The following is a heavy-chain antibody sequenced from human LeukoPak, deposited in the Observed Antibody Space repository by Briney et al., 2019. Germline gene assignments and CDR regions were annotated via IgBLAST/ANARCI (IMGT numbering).Heavy chain of an antibody. D-gene: IGHD3-10*02. CDR3: CQHLHTITMFHVDYDGMDV. J-gene: IGHJ6*01. Sequence: GGSLRLSCAASGLTFSDARARWVRQPPGKGLEWVGRIKSKIDGGTIDYAAPVKGRFTISRDDSKNTLYLQMNSLKTEDTAVYYCCQHLHTITMFHVDYDGMDVWGQGTTVTVSS. V-gene: IGHV3-15*01. CDR1: GLTFSDAR. CDR2: IKSKIDGGTI.